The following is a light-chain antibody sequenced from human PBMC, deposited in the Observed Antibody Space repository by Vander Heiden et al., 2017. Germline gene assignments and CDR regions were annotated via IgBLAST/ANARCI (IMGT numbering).Light chain of an antibody. Sequence: PGERATLSCRASQSVSSYLAWYQQKPGQAPRLLIYDASNRATGIPARFSGSGSGTDFTLTISSLEPEDFAVYYCQQPSNWPPITFGQGTLLEIK. V-gene: IGKV3-11*01. CDR1: QSVSSY. CDR2: DAS. J-gene: IGKJ5*01. CDR3: QQPSNWPPIT.